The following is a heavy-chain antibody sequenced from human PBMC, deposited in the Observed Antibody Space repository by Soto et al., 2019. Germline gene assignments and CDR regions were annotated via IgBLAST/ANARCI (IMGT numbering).Heavy chain of an antibody. Sequence: QVQLVQSGAEVKKPGSSMKVSCKASGGTFRSYAISWVRQAPGQGLEWMGRIIPMFGPANYAHKFQGRVTITADESTSTAYMELTSLRSEDTAVYYCARTVVTAGYHYYCSGMDVWGQGTTVSVSS. CDR2: IIPMFGPA. CDR3: ARTVVTAGYHYYCSGMDV. J-gene: IGHJ6*02. D-gene: IGHD2-21*02. CDR1: GGTFRSYA. V-gene: IGHV1-69*15.